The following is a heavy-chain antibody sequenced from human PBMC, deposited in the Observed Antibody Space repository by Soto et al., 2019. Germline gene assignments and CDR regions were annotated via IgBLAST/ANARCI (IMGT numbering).Heavy chain of an antibody. Sequence: QLQLQESGPGLVKPSGTLSLSCSVSGGSISSSSYYRGWIRQPPGKGLQWIGTIYYSGSTYYNPSLKSRVTISVDTSKNQFSLKLSSVTAADTAVYYCASSDGGSTIDYWGQGALVTVSS. CDR3: ASSDGGSTIDY. CDR1: GGSISSSSYY. J-gene: IGHJ4*01. V-gene: IGHV4-39*01. CDR2: IYYSGST.